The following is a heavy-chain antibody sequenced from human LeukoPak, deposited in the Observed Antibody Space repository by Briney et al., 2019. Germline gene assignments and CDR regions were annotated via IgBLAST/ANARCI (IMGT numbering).Heavy chain of an antibody. V-gene: IGHV1-3*01. Sequence: ASVKVSCKASGYTFTSYAMHWVRQAPGQRLEWMGWINAGNGNTKYSQKFQGRVTITRDTSASTAYMELSSLRSEDTAVYYCARESSAAGTEDYWGQGTLVTVSS. CDR3: ARESSAAGTEDY. CDR2: INAGNGNT. CDR1: GYTFTSYA. J-gene: IGHJ4*02. D-gene: IGHD6-13*01.